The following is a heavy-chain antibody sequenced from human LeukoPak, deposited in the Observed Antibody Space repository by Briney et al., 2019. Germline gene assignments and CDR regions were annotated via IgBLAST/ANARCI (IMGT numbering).Heavy chain of an antibody. CDR3: ARHPRLYCSSTSCYDYYFDY. CDR2: IYYSGST. V-gene: IGHV4-39*01. CDR1: GGSISSSSYY. J-gene: IGHJ4*02. D-gene: IGHD2-2*01. Sequence: SETLSLTCTVSGGSISSSSYYWGWIRQPPGKGLEWIGSIYYSGSTYYNPSLKSRVTISVDTSKNQFSLKLSSATAADTAVYYCARHPRLYCSSTSCYDYYFDYWGQGTLVTVSS.